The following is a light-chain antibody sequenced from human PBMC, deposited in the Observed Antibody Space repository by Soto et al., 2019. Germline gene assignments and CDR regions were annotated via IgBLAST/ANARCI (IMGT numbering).Light chain of an antibody. CDR1: QTIDNY. CDR2: AAS. CDR3: QQTYSQRKYGSPALT. V-gene: IGKV1-39*01. J-gene: IGKJ4*02. Sequence: DIQMTQSPSSLSASVGDRVTISCRASQTIDNYLNWYQQKPGKAPKLVIFAASNLQSGVPSRFSGGGSGTDFTLTISSLQPEDFATYDCQQTYSQRKYGSPALTFGGGTKVEI.